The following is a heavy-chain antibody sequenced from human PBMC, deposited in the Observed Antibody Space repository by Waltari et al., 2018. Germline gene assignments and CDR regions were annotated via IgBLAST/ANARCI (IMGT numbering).Heavy chain of an antibody. CDR1: GGSFSGYY. Sequence: QVQLQQWGAGLLKPSETLSLTCAVYGGSFSGYYWSWIRQPPGKGLEWIGEINHSGSTNYNPSLKSRVTISVDTSKNQFSLKLSSVTAADTAVYYCARGVEYQLQMGYYYYYYGMDVWGQGTTVTVSS. V-gene: IGHV4-34*01. CDR2: INHSGST. J-gene: IGHJ6*02. CDR3: ARGVEYQLQMGYYYYYYGMDV. D-gene: IGHD2-2*01.